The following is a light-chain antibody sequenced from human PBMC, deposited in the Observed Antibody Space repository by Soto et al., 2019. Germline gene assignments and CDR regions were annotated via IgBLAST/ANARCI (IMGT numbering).Light chain of an antibody. CDR3: SSFAGANIWV. J-gene: IGLJ3*02. CDR2: EVN. Sequence: QSVLTQPPSASGSPGQSVTISCTGSTSDVGGYEYVSWYQQHPGKAPKLMIFEVNKRPSGVPNRFSGSKSGNTASPTVSGLQSEDEASYYCSSFAGANIWVFGGGTKLTVL. V-gene: IGLV2-8*01. CDR1: TSDVGGYEY.